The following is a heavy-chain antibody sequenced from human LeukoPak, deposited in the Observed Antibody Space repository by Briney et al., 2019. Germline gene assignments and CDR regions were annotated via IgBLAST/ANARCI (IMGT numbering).Heavy chain of an antibody. CDR3: ARGRQPAPYYYYGMEV. V-gene: IGHV4-34*01. Sequence: SETLSLTCVVYGGSFSGFYCSWIRQSPERGLEWIGEINHSGSTNYNPSLKSRVTISVDTSKNQFSLKLSFVTAADTAVYYCARGRQPAPYYYYGMEVWGQGTTVTVSS. CDR2: INHSGST. D-gene: IGHD6-13*01. J-gene: IGHJ6*02. CDR1: GGSFSGFY.